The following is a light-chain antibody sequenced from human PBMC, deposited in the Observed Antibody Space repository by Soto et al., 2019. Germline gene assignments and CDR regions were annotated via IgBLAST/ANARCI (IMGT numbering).Light chain of an antibody. Sequence: DIQMTQSPSTLSASVGDRVTITCRASQSISTWLAWYQQKPGKAPKVLIYRASTLESGVPPQFSGRGSGTEFTLTISSLQPDDFATYYCQQYNHYPLTFGQGTKVEIK. V-gene: IGKV1-5*03. CDR2: RAS. J-gene: IGKJ1*01. CDR3: QQYNHYPLT. CDR1: QSISTW.